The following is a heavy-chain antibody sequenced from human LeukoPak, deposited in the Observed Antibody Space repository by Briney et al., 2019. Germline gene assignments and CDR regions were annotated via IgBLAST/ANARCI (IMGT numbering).Heavy chain of an antibody. CDR1: GVSISSYY. J-gene: IGHJ4*02. V-gene: IGHV4-4*09. CDR2: IYTTGDA. CDR3: ARATPVGGVRFDY. D-gene: IGHD3-16*01. Sequence: SETLSLTCTVSGVSISSYYWSWIRQPPGKGLEWIGSIYTTGDARYNPSLKSRVTISVDTSKNQFSLKLSSVTAADTAVYYCARATPVGGVRFDYWGQGTLVTVSS.